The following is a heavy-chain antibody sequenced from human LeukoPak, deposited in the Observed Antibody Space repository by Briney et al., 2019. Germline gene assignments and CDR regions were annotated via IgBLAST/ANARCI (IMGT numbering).Heavy chain of an antibody. CDR1: GFTFSSYS. CDR2: ISSSSSTI. V-gene: IGHV3-48*04. D-gene: IGHD6-6*01. Sequence: GGSLRLSCAASGFTFSSYSMNWVRQAPGKGLAWVSYISSSSSTIYYADSVKGRFTISRDNAKNSLYLQMNSLRAEDTAVYYCAKAVAARHFDYWGQGTLVTVSS. J-gene: IGHJ4*02. CDR3: AKAVAARHFDY.